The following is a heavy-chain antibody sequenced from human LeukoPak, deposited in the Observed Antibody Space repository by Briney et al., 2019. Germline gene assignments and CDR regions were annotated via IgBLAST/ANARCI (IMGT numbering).Heavy chain of an antibody. CDR1: GGSISSYY. J-gene: IGHJ6*02. CDR2: IYYSGST. CDR3: ARGSGGGSGSYYRDYYYGMDV. D-gene: IGHD3-10*01. V-gene: IGHV4-59*01. Sequence: SETLSLTCTVSGGSISSYYWTWIRQPPGKGLEWIGCIYYSGSTNYNPSLKSRVTISVDTSKNQFSLKLSSVTAADTAVYYCARGSGGGSGSYYRDYYYGMDVWGPGTTVTVS.